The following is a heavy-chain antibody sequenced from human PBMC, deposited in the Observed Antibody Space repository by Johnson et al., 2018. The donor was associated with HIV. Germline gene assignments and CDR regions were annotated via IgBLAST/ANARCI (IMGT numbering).Heavy chain of an antibody. CDR2: IKSKSDGGTS. CDR3: TTDPIAAAGPDAFDI. V-gene: IGHV3-15*01. D-gene: IGHD6-13*01. CDR1: GFTFNNAW. J-gene: IGHJ3*02. Sequence: VQLVESGGGLIQPGGSLRLSCAASGFTFNNAWMSWVRQAPGKGLEWVGRIKSKSDGGTSDYAAPVKARFTISRDDSKNTLYLQMNSMKTEDTAVYYCTTDPIAAAGPDAFDIWGQGTMVTVSS.